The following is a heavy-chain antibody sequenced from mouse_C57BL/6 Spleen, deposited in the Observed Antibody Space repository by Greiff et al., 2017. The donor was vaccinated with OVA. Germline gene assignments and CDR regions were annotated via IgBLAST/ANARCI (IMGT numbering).Heavy chain of an antibody. CDR1: GYTFTSYG. CDR2: IYPRSGNT. J-gene: IGHJ1*03. CDR3: AREGTITTVVNWYFDV. D-gene: IGHD1-1*01. V-gene: IGHV1-81*01. Sequence: QVHVKQSGAELARPGASVKLSCKASGYTFTSYGISWVKQRTGQGLEWIGEIYPRSGNTYYNEKFKGKATLTADKSSSTAYMELRSLTSEDSAVYFCAREGTITTVVNWYFDVWGTGTTVTVSS.